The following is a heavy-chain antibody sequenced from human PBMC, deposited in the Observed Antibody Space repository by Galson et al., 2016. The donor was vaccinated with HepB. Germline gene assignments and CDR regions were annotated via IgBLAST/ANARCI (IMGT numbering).Heavy chain of an antibody. CDR2: INPSGGST. D-gene: IGHD5-12*01. CDR1: GYTFTNYY. Sequence: SVKVSCKASGYTFTNYYMHWVRQAPGQGLEWMGIINPSGGSTSYAQNFQGRVTMTRDTSTSTIYLELSSLRSEDTAVYYCARVMLERGYSGYDPRGGSDYWGQGTLVTVSS. V-gene: IGHV1-46*01. CDR3: ARVMLERGYSGYDPRGGSDY. J-gene: IGHJ4*02.